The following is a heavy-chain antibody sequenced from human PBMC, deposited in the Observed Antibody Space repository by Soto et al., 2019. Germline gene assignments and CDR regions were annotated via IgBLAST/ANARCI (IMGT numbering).Heavy chain of an antibody. D-gene: IGHD3-3*01. V-gene: IGHV5-51*01. J-gene: IGHJ6*02. CDR1: GETFASHW. Sequence: EVQLVQSGAEVKRPGDSLMISCKGSGETFASHWIAWVRQKPGKGLEVMGIIYPGDSDTEYSPSFQGRVTLSADKSLNIAYLHWRSLRASDTAMYYCARTGGFTIFGAVPSVHYGMDVWGQGTTVIVSS. CDR2: IYPGDSDT. CDR3: ARTGGFTIFGAVPSVHYGMDV.